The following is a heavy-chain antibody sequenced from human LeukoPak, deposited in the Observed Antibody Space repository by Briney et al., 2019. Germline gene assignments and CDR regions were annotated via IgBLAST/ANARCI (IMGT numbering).Heavy chain of an antibody. J-gene: IGHJ6*02. CDR1: GGSIGSGDYY. D-gene: IGHD3-22*01. CDR3: ARDYDSSGYYYGGYYYYYGMDV. Sequence: PSQTLSLTCTVSGGSIGSGDYYWSWIRQPPGKGLEWIGYIYYSGSTYYNPSLKSRVTISVDTSKNQFSLKLSSVTAADTAVYYCARDYDSSGYYYGGYYYYYGMDVWGQGTTVTVSS. V-gene: IGHV4-30-4*01. CDR2: IYYSGST.